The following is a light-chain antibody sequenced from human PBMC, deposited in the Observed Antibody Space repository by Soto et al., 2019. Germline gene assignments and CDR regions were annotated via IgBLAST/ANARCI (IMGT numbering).Light chain of an antibody. V-gene: IGKV3-15*01. Sequence: EIMLTQSPATLSLSPGERATPSCRASQSVSSNLAWYQQKPGQAPRLLIYGASTRATGIPARFSGSGSGTEFTLPISSLQSEDFAVYYCQQYNNWPLTFGQGTKVDIK. CDR1: QSVSSN. CDR3: QQYNNWPLT. J-gene: IGKJ1*01. CDR2: GAS.